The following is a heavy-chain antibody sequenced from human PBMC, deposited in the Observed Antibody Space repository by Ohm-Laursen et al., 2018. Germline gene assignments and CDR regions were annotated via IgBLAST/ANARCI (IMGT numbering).Heavy chain of an antibody. Sequence: SVKVSCKVSGFTFTSSAMQWVRQARGQRLEWIGWIVVGSGNTNYAQKFQERVTITRDMSTSTAYMELSSLRSEDTAVYYCAAGVLPTAISHPRTYYYYYGMDVWGQGTTVTVSS. CDR1: GFTFTSSA. D-gene: IGHD2-2*01. CDR3: AAGVLPTAISHPRTYYYYYGMDV. V-gene: IGHV1-58*02. J-gene: IGHJ6*02. CDR2: IVVGSGNT.